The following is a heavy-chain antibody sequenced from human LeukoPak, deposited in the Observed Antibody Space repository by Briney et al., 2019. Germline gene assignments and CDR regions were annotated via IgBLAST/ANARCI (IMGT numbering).Heavy chain of an antibody. CDR1: GFTFSDYA. V-gene: IGHV3-23*01. J-gene: IGHJ4*02. Sequence: GGSLRLSCAASGFTFSDYAMTWVRQAPGKGLEWVATISGSGVMTYYADSVKGRFTVSGDTSKNTIYLQMHSLTAADTAVYYCAKDRSIGTYYTFDHWGQGTLVTVSS. D-gene: IGHD1-26*01. CDR3: AKDRSIGTYYTFDH. CDR2: ISGSGVMT.